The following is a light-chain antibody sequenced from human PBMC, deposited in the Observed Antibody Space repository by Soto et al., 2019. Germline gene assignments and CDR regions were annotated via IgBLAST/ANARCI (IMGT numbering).Light chain of an antibody. CDR1: TSNIGKFY. Sequence: QSVLTQPPSASATPGQRVTISCSGTTSNIGKFYVYWYQQLPVTAPKLLVYRDNHRPSGVPDRFSGSKSGTSASLSISGLGSDDEAEYYCAAWADSLRGVVFGGGTKLTVL. V-gene: IGLV1-47*01. J-gene: IGLJ2*01. CDR2: RDN. CDR3: AAWADSLRGVV.